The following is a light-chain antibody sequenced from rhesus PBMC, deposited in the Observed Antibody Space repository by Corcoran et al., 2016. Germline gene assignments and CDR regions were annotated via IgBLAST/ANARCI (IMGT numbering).Light chain of an antibody. Sequence: DIQMSQSPSSLSASVGDRVTITCRASQGISSYLNWYQQKPGKAPKLLIYYANSLTSGVPSRFSGSGTGTEFTLTLSSLQPEDFATYYCQQSNSNPWTFGQGTKVEV. CDR2: YAN. J-gene: IGKJ1*01. V-gene: IGKV1-32*02. CDR3: QQSNSNPWT. CDR1: QGISSY.